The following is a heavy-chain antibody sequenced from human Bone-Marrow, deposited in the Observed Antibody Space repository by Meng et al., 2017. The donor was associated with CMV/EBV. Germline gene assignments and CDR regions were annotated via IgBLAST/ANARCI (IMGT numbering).Heavy chain of an antibody. J-gene: IGHJ4*02. CDR1: GGSISSYY. CDR3: ARGGLRLGC. Sequence: GSLRLSCTVSGGSISSYYWSWIRQPPGKGLEWIGYIYYSGSTNYNPSLKSRVTISVDTSKNQFSLKLSSVTAADTAVYYCARGGLRLGCWGQGTLVTVSS. V-gene: IGHV4-59*01. CDR2: IYYSGST. D-gene: IGHD4-17*01.